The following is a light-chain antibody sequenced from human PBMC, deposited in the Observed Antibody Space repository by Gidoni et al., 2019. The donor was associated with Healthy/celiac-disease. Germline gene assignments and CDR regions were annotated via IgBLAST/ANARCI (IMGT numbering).Light chain of an antibody. Sequence: QSVLTHPPSASGTPGHRVTISCSGSSSNIGSNYVYWYQQLPGTAPKLLIYRNNQPPSGVPDRFSGSKSGTSASLAISGLRSEDEADYYCAAWDDSLSGVVFGGGTKLTVL. J-gene: IGLJ2*01. CDR1: SSNIGSNY. CDR2: RNN. CDR3: AAWDDSLSGVV. V-gene: IGLV1-47*01.